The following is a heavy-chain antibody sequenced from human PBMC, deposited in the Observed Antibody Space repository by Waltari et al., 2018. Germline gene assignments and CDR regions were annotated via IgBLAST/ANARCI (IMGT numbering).Heavy chain of an antibody. V-gene: IGHV4-38-2*02. CDR1: GSSMTSDYC. Sequence: QVQLQESGAGLVKASETLSLTCTVSGSSMTSDYCWGWFRQPPGKGLEWIGSVFYSGSPYNSSSLRSRVTMSVDTSKNQFSLKLSSVTAADTALYYCVRDPLNPRGLFDHWGQGALVTVSS. CDR2: VFYSGSP. CDR3: VRDPLNPRGLFDH. J-gene: IGHJ4*02. D-gene: IGHD3-10*01.